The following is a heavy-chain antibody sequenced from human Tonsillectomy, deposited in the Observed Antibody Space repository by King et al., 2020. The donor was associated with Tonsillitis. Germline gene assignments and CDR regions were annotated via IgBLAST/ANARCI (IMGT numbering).Heavy chain of an antibody. D-gene: IGHD3-3*01. CDR2: ISHDGSIK. Sequence: HVQLVESGGGVVQPGRSLRLSCAASGFTFSSHGMHWIRQAPGKGLEWVALISHDGSIKYYADAVQGGLTISRDDSKSTVYLQMNSLRVEDTAVYYCAKEIGLYNFWSGYFDCWGQGTLVTVSS. CDR3: AKEIGLYNFWSGYFDC. CDR1: GFTFSSHG. J-gene: IGHJ4*02. V-gene: IGHV3-30*18.